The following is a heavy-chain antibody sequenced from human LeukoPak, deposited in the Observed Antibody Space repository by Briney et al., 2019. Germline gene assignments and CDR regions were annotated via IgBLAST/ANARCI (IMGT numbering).Heavy chain of an antibody. Sequence: SETLSLTCTVSGGSISSSSYYWGWIRQPPGKGLEWIGSIYYGGSPYYNPSLKSRVTISVDTSKNQFSRKLSSVTAADTAVYYCASLRALLWFGEHHYYFDYWGQGTLVTVSS. D-gene: IGHD3-10*01. V-gene: IGHV4-39*01. J-gene: IGHJ4*02. CDR2: IYYGGSP. CDR1: GGSISSSSYY. CDR3: ASLRALLWFGEHHYYFDY.